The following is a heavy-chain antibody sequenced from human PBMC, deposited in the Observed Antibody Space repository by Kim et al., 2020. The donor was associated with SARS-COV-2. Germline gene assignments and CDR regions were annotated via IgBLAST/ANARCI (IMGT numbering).Heavy chain of an antibody. CDR1: GFTFSSYW. CDR3: ARGGGTSGYDPIYGVYGIDV. V-gene: IGHV3-7*01. CDR2: IKQDGSEK. D-gene: IGHD5-12*01. Sequence: GGSLRLSCAATGFTFSSYWMSWVRQAPGKGLVWVANIKQDGSEKYYVDSVKGLFTISRDKDKNSLYLQMNSLRAEDTAVYYCARGGGTSGYDPIYGVYGIDVWGQGTTFTVSS. J-gene: IGHJ6*02.